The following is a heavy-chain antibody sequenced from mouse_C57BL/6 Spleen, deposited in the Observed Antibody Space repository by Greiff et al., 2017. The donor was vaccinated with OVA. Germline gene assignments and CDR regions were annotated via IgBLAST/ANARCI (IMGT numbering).Heavy chain of an antibody. D-gene: IGHD2-13*01. CDR1: GFSLTSSG. J-gene: IGHJ1*03. V-gene: IGHV2-2*01. CDR3: ARSDYGDSYWYFDV. CDR2: IWSGGST. Sequence: VQGVESGPGLVQPSQRLSITCTVSGFSLTSSGVHWVRQSPGKGLEWLGVIWSGGSTDYNAAFISRLSISKDNSKSQVFFKMNSLQADDTAIYYCARSDYGDSYWYFDVWGTGTTGTVSS.